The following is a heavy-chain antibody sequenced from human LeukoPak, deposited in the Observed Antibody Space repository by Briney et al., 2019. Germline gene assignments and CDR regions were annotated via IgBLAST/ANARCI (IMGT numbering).Heavy chain of an antibody. Sequence: GGSLRLSCAASGFTFSSYAMSWVRQAPGKGLEWVSAISGSGGSTYYADFVKGRFTISRDNSKNTLYLQMNSLRAEDTAVYYCAHYRITMIVVVSDAFDIWGQGTMVTVSS. V-gene: IGHV3-23*01. CDR2: ISGSGGST. D-gene: IGHD3-22*01. J-gene: IGHJ3*02. CDR1: GFTFSSYA. CDR3: AHYRITMIVVVSDAFDI.